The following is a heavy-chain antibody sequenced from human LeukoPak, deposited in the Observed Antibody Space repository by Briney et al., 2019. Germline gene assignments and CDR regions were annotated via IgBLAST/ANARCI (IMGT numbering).Heavy chain of an antibody. V-gene: IGHV3-74*01. Sequence: GGSLRLSCAASGFTFSNYWMHWVRQAPGRGLVWVSRINSDGSSTNYADSVKGRFTISRDNAKNTLYLQMNSLRAEDTAVYYCARWFGELLHLDDSSYYMDVWGKGTTVTVSS. D-gene: IGHD3-10*01. CDR2: INSDGSST. CDR3: ARWFGELLHLDDSSYYMDV. J-gene: IGHJ6*03. CDR1: GFTFSNYW.